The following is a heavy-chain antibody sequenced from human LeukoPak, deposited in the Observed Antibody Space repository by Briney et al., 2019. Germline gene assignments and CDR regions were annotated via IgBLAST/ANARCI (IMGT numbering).Heavy chain of an antibody. CDR2: INPNSGGT. J-gene: IGHJ6*03. CDR3: ARALRPIAAGAQPTNHMDV. D-gene: IGHD6-13*01. Sequence: ASVKVSCKASGYTFTGYYMHWVRQAPGQGLEWMGWINPNSGGTNYAQKFQGRVTMTRDTSISTAYMELSRLRSDDMAVYYCARALRPIAAGAQPTNHMDVWGKGTTVTVSS. V-gene: IGHV1-2*02. CDR1: GYTFTGYY.